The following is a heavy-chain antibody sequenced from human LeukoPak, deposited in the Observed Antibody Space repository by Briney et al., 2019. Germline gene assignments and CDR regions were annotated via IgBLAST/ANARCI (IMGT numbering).Heavy chain of an antibody. D-gene: IGHD6-13*01. V-gene: IGHV3-11*05. CDR1: GFNFSDYY. CDR2: ISGSYSYT. CDR3: ARASMRMTTAGLVDY. Sequence: KTGGSLRLSCAASGFNFSDYYMIWIGQAPGQGLEWLSFISGSYSYTNYADSVKGRFTISRDNAKNSLYLQMHSLRAEDTAVYYCARASMRMTTAGLVDYWGQGTLVTVSS. J-gene: IGHJ4*02.